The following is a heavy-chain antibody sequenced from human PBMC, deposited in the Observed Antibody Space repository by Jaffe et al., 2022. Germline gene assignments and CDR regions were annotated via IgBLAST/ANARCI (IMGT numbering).Heavy chain of an antibody. V-gene: IGHV4-39*01. D-gene: IGHD6-19*01. CDR1: GGSISSSSYY. J-gene: IGHJ4*02. CDR3: ARGYSSGWYYFDY. CDR2: IYYSGST. Sequence: QLQLQESGPGLVKPSETLSLTCTVSGGSISSSSYYWGWIRQPPGKGLEWIGSIYYSGSTYYNPSLKSRVTISVDTSKNQFSLKLSSVTAADTAVYYCARGYSSGWYYFDYWGQGTLVTVSS.